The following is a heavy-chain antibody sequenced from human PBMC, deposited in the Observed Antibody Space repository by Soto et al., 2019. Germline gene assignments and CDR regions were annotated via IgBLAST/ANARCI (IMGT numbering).Heavy chain of an antibody. CDR1: GFTFSGAA. V-gene: IGHV3-73*01. D-gene: IGHD3-16*01. Sequence: GGSLRLSCAASGFTFSGAAMHWVRQASGKGLEWVGRIRSKANTYATSYAASVKGRFTISRDDSNNTAYLHMNSLKAEDTALYYCSRQHYAALDAFDVWGLGTMVTVSS. J-gene: IGHJ3*01. CDR2: IRSKANTYAT. CDR3: SRQHYAALDAFDV.